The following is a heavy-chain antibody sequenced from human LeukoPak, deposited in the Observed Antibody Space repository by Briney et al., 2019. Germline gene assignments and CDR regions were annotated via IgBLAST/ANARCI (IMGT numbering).Heavy chain of an antibody. CDR1: GYTFTGYY. CDR3: ARATGYSRNYFDY. J-gene: IGHJ4*02. V-gene: IGHV1-2*02. CDR2: INPNSGGT. D-gene: IGHD6-13*01. Sequence: ASVKVSCKASGYTFTGYYMHWVRQAPGQGLEWMSWINPNSGGTNYAQKFQGRVTMTRDTSISTAYMELSRLRSDDTAVYCCARATGYSRNYFDYWGQGTLVTVSS.